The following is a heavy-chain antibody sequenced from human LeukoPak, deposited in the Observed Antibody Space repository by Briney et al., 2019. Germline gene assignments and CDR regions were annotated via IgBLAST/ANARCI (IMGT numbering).Heavy chain of an antibody. CDR2: ILSTGTT. J-gene: IGHJ4*02. D-gene: IGHD6-13*01. CDR3: ARQGGYIAPLAL. Sequence: SATLSPTCTVSAGSISSDYWSSTRQPARNGMEWHGRILSTGTTNSNPSLKSRATMSVDTSKNQIYLKLSSVTAADTAVYYCARQGGYIAPLALWGQGTLVTVSA. CDR1: AGSISSDY. V-gene: IGHV4-4*07.